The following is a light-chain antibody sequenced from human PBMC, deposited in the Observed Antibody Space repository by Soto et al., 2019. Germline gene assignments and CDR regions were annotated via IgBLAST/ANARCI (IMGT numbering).Light chain of an antibody. CDR3: QQYDSAPLT. V-gene: IGKV4-1*01. Sequence: DIVMTQSPDSLAVSLGERATINCTSSQSVLYSSNNKNDLAWYQQKPGQPPKLLIYWASTRESGVPDRFSGSWSGTDFTLTISSLQAEDVGVYYCQQYDSAPLTFGGGTQGEIK. J-gene: IGKJ4*01. CDR1: QSVLYSSNNKND. CDR2: WAS.